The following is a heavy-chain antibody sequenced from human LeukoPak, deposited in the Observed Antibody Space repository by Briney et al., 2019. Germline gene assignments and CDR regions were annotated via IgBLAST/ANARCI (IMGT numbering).Heavy chain of an antibody. CDR3: ARSSGVWLDY. CDR2: IYYSGST. D-gene: IGHD3-22*01. Sequence: SETLSLTCTVPGGSINNFYWSWIRQPPGKGLEWIGQIYYSGSTNYSPPLKSRVTISVDTSKNQFSLKLSSVTAADTAVYFCARSSGVWLDYWGQGALVTVSS. CDR1: GGSINNFY. V-gene: IGHV4-59*01. J-gene: IGHJ4*02.